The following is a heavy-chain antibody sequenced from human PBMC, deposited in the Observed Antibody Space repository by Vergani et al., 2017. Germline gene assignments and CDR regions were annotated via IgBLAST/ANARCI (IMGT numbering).Heavy chain of an antibody. Sequence: EVQLVESGGGLVQPGGSLKLSCAASGFTFSGSAMHWVRQASGKGLEWVGRIRSKANSYATAYAASVKGRFTISRDDSKNTAYLQMNSLKTEDTAVYYCTRPNDGSGASYSMDVWGQGTTVTVSS. CDR1: GFTFSGSA. D-gene: IGHD3-10*01. V-gene: IGHV3-73*01. J-gene: IGHJ6*02. CDR3: TRPNDGSGASYSMDV. CDR2: IRSKANSYAT.